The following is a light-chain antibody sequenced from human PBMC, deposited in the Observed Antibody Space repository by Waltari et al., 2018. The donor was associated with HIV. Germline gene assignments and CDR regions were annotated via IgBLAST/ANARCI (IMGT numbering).Light chain of an antibody. V-gene: IGLV1-47*01. J-gene: IGLJ3*02. CDR3: AAWDYSLSGWV. CDR1: NSNVGISY. CDR2: GSK. Sequence: QSVLTQPPSASGTPGQRVTISCSGSNSNVGISYVYWYQQRPGTTPKLVIYGSKQGPAGVPDRFSGSKSGTSVSLVISGMRSEDEADYYCAAWDYSLSGWVFGGGTKLTVL.